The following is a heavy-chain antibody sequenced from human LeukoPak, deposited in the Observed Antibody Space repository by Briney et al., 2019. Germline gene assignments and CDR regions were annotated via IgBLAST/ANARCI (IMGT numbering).Heavy chain of an antibody. D-gene: IGHD1-1*01. CDR2: IKRDGSKK. J-gene: IGHJ3*02. CDR3: ASDPPWTNDAFDI. Sequence: GGSLRLSCTASRFTFSNYWMTWVRQAPGKGLEWVANIKRDGSKKYYVDSVKGRFTTSRDNAKNSLYLQMNSLRAEDTAVYYCASDPPWTNDAFDIWGQGTMVTVSS. CDR1: RFTFSNYW. V-gene: IGHV3-7*01.